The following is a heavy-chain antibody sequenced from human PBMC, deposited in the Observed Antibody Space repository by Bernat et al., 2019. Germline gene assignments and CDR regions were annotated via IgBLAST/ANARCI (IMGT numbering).Heavy chain of an antibody. V-gene: IGHV3-73*01. Sequence: EVQLVESGGGLVQPGGSLKLSCAASGFTFSGSAMHWVRQASGKGLEWVGRIRSKANSYATAYAASVKGRFTISRDDSKNTAYLQMNSLKTEDTAVYYCTRRSKFCSGGSCYEWGYGMDVWGQGTTVTVSS. CDR1: GFTFSGSA. D-gene: IGHD2-15*01. CDR2: IRSKANSYAT. CDR3: TRRSKFCSGGSCYEWGYGMDV. J-gene: IGHJ6*02.